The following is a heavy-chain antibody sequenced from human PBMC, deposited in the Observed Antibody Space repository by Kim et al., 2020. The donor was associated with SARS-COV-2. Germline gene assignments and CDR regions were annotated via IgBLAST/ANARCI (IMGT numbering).Heavy chain of an antibody. CDR1: GDSITSSSYY. CDR2: IYFTGST. D-gene: IGHD3-22*01. Sequence: SETLSLTCTVSGDSITSSSYYWGWIRQPPGKGLEWIGIIYFTGSTYYNPSLKSRVTISVDTSKNQFFLKLSSVTAADTAVYYCARRYYDNSGLEDAFDVCGQGTMVTVSS. V-gene: IGHV4-39*07. CDR3: ARRYYDNSGLEDAFDV. J-gene: IGHJ3*01.